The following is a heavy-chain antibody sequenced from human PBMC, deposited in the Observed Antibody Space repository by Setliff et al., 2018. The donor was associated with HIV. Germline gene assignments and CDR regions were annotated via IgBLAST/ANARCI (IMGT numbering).Heavy chain of an antibody. V-gene: IGHV4-34*01. D-gene: IGHD3-22*01. J-gene: IGHJ4*02. CDR1: GGSFSGYS. Sequence: SETLSLTCAVYGGSFSGYSWNWIRQPPGKGLEWIGEISHSGSTNYNPSLKSRVTISIDTSKNQFSLKLSSVTAADTAVYYCARGRSRYYYDGSGYYVDYWGQGTLVTVSS. CDR3: ARGRSRYYYDGSGYYVDY. CDR2: ISHSGST.